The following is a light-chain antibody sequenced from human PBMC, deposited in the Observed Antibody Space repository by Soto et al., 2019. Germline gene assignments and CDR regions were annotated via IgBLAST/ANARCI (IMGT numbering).Light chain of an antibody. V-gene: IGKV3-20*01. CDR1: QSVSSNS. CDR3: QQYGSSHRT. J-gene: IGKJ1*01. Sequence: ETVLTQSPGTLSLSPGERATLSCRSSQSVSSNSLAWYQQKPGQAPRLLIYGASSRATGIPDRFSGSGSGTDFTLTISRLEPEDFAVYYCQQYGSSHRTFGQGTKVEIK. CDR2: GAS.